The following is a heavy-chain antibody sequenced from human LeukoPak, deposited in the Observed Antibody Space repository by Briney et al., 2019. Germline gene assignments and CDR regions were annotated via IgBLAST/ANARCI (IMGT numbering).Heavy chain of an antibody. CDR1: GGTFISYA. V-gene: IGHV1-69*01. CDR3: ARGSYYYDSSGYLRHDAFDI. J-gene: IGHJ3*02. D-gene: IGHD3-22*01. Sequence: SVKVSCKASGGTFISYAVSWVRQAPGQGLEWMGGIIPIFGTANYAQKFQGRVTITADESTSTAYMELSSLRSEDTAVYYCARGSYYYDSSGYLRHDAFDIWGQGTMVTVSS. CDR2: IIPIFGTA.